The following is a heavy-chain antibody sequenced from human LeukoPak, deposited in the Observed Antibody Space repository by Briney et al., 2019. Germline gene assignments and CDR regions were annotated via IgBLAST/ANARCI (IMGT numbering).Heavy chain of an antibody. V-gene: IGHV1-69*05. Sequence: SEKVSSKASVGTFSTYAISGVRQAPGEGREWMGGIIPLFGTANYAQKFQRRVTSTTDESPSTAYIELSSVRSEATLVCYCARDSRGTYYDYVWWSYPPQPFDYWGQGTLVTVSS. CDR1: VGTFSTYA. J-gene: IGHJ4*02. D-gene: IGHD3-16*02. CDR2: IIPLFGTA. CDR3: ARDSRGTYYDYVWWSYPPQPFDY.